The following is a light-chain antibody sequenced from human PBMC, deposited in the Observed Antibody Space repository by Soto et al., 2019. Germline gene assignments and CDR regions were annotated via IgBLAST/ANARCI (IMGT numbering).Light chain of an antibody. CDR2: TNN. CDR1: GSNIGSNA. J-gene: IGLJ1*01. V-gene: IGLV1-44*01. Sequence: QSVLTQPPSASGTPGQRVTISCSGSGSNIGSNAVNWYQQLPGTAPKLLIYTNNQRPSGIPNRFSGSKSGTSATLGITGLQTGDEADYYCGTWDSSLSIFVFGTGTKVTVL. CDR3: GTWDSSLSIFV.